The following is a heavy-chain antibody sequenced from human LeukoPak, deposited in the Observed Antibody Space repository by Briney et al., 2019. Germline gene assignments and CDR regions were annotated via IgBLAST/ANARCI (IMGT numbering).Heavy chain of an antibody. J-gene: IGHJ4*01. Sequence: GGSLRLSCAASGFVFEDYDMQWVRQAPGKGLGWVSLINGDGDITYYADSVKGRFTISRDNRKNSLYLQMNSLRAEDTALYYCVKDLGFQGFGTSLGPDCWGQGTLVTVSS. V-gene: IGHV3-43D*03. CDR1: GFVFEDYD. D-gene: IGHD3-10*01. CDR2: INGDGDIT. CDR3: VKDLGFQGFGTSLGPDC.